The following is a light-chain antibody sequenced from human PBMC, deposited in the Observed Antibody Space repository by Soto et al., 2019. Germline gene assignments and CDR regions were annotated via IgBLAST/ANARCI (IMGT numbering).Light chain of an antibody. CDR3: QQLNSYPRT. CDR1: QGISSY. J-gene: IGKJ1*01. Sequence: AIRMTQSPSSFSASTGDRVTITCRASQGISSYLAWYQQKPGKAPNLLIYGASTLQSGVPSRFSGSGSGTEFNLTITNLQPEDFATYYCQQLNSYPRTFGQGTKVDIK. CDR2: GAS. V-gene: IGKV1-8*01.